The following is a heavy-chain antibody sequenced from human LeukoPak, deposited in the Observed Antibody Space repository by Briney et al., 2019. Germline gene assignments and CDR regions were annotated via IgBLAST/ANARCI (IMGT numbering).Heavy chain of an antibody. CDR2: ISHDGSDK. CDR1: GFTLKIYP. CDR3: AREGVQTTVDAFDI. J-gene: IGHJ3*02. D-gene: IGHD4-17*01. V-gene: IGHV3-30*04. Sequence: GGSLRLSCAASGFTLKIYPMHWVGQAPGKGLEWLSVISHDGSDKNNADSVKGRFIISRDNSKNTIYLQLNSLRPEDTAMYYCAREGVQTTVDAFDIWGLGTMVIVSS.